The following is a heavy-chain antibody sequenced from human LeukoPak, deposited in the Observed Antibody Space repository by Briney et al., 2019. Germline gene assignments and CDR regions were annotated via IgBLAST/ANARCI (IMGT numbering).Heavy chain of an antibody. Sequence: SETLSLTCTVSGGSISSYYWSWIRQPPGKGLEWIGYIYYSGSTNYNPSLKSRVTISVDTSKNQFSLKLSSVTAADTAVYYCARVPLDYDFWSGYVTWFDPWGQGTLVTVSS. CDR3: ARVPLDYDFWSGYVTWFDP. CDR2: IYYSGST. J-gene: IGHJ5*02. CDR1: GGSISSYY. V-gene: IGHV4-59*01. D-gene: IGHD3-3*01.